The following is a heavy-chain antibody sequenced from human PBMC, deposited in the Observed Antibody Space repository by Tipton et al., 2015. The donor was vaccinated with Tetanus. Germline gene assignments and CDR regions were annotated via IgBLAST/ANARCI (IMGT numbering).Heavy chain of an antibody. D-gene: IGHD2-15*01. CDR1: GFTFSNAW. CDR2: IKSKTDGGTT. J-gene: IGHJ5*02. V-gene: IGHV3-15*01. Sequence: SLRLSCAASGFTFSNAWMSWVRQAPGKGLEWVGRIKSKTDGGTTDYAAPVKGRFTISRDDSKNTLYLQMNSLKTEDTAVYYCTTAGIPVVVAATYWFDPWGQGTLVTVSS. CDR3: TTAGIPVVVAATYWFDP.